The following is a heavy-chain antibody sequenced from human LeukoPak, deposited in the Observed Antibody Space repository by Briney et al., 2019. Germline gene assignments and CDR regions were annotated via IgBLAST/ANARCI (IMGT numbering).Heavy chain of an antibody. CDR1: GGSISSYY. CDR3: ARGTKIGYCSSTSCYKAEDYYYYYYMDV. Sequence: PSETLSLTCTVSGGSISSYYWSWIRQPPGKGLEWIGYIYYSGSTNYNPSLKSRVTISVDTSKNQFSLKLSSVTAADTAVYYCARGTKIGYCSSTSCYKAEDYYYYYYMDVWGKGTTVTVSS. D-gene: IGHD2-2*02. J-gene: IGHJ6*03. V-gene: IGHV4-59*01. CDR2: IYYSGST.